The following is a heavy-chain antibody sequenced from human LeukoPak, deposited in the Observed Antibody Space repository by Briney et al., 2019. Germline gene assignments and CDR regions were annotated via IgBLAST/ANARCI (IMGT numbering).Heavy chain of an antibody. Sequence: SVKVSCKASGGTFSSYAINWVRQAPGQGLEWMGGIIPIFGTANYAQKFQDRVTVTADESTSTAYMELSSLRSEDMAIYYCASRLYCSNTRCRNFPFAYWGQGTLVTVSS. J-gene: IGHJ4*02. V-gene: IGHV1-69*01. CDR3: ASRLYCSNTRCRNFPFAY. CDR1: GGTFSSYA. CDR2: IIPIFGTA. D-gene: IGHD2-2*01.